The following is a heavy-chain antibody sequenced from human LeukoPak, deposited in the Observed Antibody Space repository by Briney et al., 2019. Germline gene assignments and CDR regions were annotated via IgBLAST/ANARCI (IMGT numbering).Heavy chain of an antibody. CDR2: ISGSGGST. CDR3: GRDWSDGFDY. V-gene: IGHV3-23*01. J-gene: IGHJ4*02. D-gene: IGHD3-3*01. CDR1: GFTFSSYG. Sequence: GGSLRLSCAASGFTFSSYGMSWVRQAPGKGLEWVSAISGSGGSTYYADSVKGRFTISRDNGKNSVYLQMNSLRAEDTAVYYCGRDWSDGFDYWGQGTLVTVSS.